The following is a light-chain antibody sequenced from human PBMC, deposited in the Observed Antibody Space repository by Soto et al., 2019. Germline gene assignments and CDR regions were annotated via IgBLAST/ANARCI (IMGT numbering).Light chain of an antibody. J-gene: IGLJ2*01. CDR2: EVS. CDR1: SSDVGSYNL. CDR3: CSYAGSSTYVV. Sequence: QSVLTQPASWSGSPGQSITISCTGTSSDVGSYNLVSWYQQHPGKAPKLMICEVSKRPSGVSNRFSGSKSGNTASLTISGLQAEDEADYYCCSYAGSSTYVVFGGGTKLTVL. V-gene: IGLV2-23*02.